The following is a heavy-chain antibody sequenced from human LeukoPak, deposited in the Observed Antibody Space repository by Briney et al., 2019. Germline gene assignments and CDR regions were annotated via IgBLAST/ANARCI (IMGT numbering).Heavy chain of an antibody. CDR2: INPNSGGT. V-gene: IGHV1-2*02. J-gene: IGHJ4*02. D-gene: IGHD3-22*01. CDR1: GYTFTGYY. CDR3: ARASWYYYDSSGYYPPFDY. Sequence: ASVKVSCKASGYTFTGYYMHWVRQAPGQGLEWMGWINPNSGGTNYAQKFQGRVTMTRDTSISTAYMELSRLRSDDTAVYYCARASWYYYDSSGYYPPFDYWGQGTLVTASS.